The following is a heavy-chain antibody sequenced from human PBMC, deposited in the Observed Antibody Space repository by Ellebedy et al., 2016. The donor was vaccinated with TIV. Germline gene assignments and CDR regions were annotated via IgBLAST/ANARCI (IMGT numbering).Heavy chain of an antibody. Sequence: GESLKISCAASGFTFSDYWMSWVRQAPGKGLEWVANIKQDGSEKYYVDSVKGRFTISRDNAKNSLYLQMNSLRAEDTAVYYCARYRYGAYDLDSWGQGTLVTVSS. CDR2: IKQDGSEK. CDR3: ARYRYGAYDLDS. J-gene: IGHJ4*02. V-gene: IGHV3-7*03. CDR1: GFTFSDYW. D-gene: IGHD5-12*01.